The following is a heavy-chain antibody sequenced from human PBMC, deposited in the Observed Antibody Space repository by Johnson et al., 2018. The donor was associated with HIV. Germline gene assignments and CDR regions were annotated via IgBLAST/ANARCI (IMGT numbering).Heavy chain of an antibody. CDR2: IRNDGSNE. J-gene: IGHJ3*01. D-gene: IGHD5-24*01. V-gene: IGHV3-30*02. CDR1: GFTFSDYY. CDR3: AKGDKMATITSRYDAFDL. Sequence: QVQLVESGGGLVKPGGSLRLSCVASGFTFSDYYMSWIRQAPGKGLQWVAFIRNDGSNEYYADSVKGRFTISRDNSKNTLYLQMNSLRAEDTAVYYCAKGDKMATITSRYDAFDLWGQGTMVIVSS.